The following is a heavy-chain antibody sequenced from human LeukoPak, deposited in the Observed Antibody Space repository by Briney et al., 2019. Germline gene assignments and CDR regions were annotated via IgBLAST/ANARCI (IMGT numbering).Heavy chain of an antibody. CDR2: IKQDGSEK. CDR1: GFTFSSYG. V-gene: IGHV3-7*01. Sequence: GGSLRLSCAASGFTFSSYGMSWVRQAPGKGLEWVANIKQDGSEKYYVDSVKGRFTVSRDNTKNSLYLQMHSLTAEDTAVYYCARDLRGLNFYDRSDYWGQGTLVTVSS. CDR3: ARDLRGLNFYDRSDY. D-gene: IGHD3-22*01. J-gene: IGHJ4*02.